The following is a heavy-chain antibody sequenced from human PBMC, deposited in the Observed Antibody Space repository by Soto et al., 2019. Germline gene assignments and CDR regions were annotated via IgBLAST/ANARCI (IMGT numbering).Heavy chain of an antibody. V-gene: IGHV4-38-2*01. CDR3: ARAPATLDADALYFDY. CDR1: GDYISSTYY. J-gene: IGHJ4*02. CDR2: INHSGVT. D-gene: IGHD1-26*01. Sequence: PSETLSLTCAVSGDYISSTYYWGCIRQPPGKGLEWIGIINHSGVTFYNPSLKSRVTISVDTSKNQFSLKLSSVTAADTAVYYCARAPATLDADALYFDYWGQGTLVTVSS.